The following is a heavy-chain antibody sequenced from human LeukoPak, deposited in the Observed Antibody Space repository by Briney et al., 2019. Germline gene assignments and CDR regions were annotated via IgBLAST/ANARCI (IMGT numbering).Heavy chain of an antibody. Sequence: GGSLRLSCAASGFTFSSYEMSWVREVPGKGLEWVSYISSSGNNIYFADSVKGRFTISRDNAKNSLFLQMNSLRAEDTAVYYCARVTYAVPDYWGQGTLVTVSS. CDR3: ARVTYAVPDY. CDR2: ISSSGNNI. V-gene: IGHV3-48*03. D-gene: IGHD2/OR15-2a*01. CDR1: GFTFSSYE. J-gene: IGHJ4*02.